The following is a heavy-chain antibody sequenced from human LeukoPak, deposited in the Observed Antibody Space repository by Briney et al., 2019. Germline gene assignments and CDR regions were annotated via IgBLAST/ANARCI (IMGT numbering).Heavy chain of an antibody. Sequence: GGSLRLSCAASGFTFRDYYMSWIRQAPGKGLEWVSYISSSGSTIYYADSVKGRFTISRDNAKNSLYLQMNSLRAENTAVYYCARDRAAAGEKNWFAPWGQGTLVTVSS. CDR3: ARDRAAAGEKNWFAP. CDR2: ISSSGSTI. J-gene: IGHJ5*02. D-gene: IGHD6-13*01. CDR1: GFTFRDYY. V-gene: IGHV3-11*01.